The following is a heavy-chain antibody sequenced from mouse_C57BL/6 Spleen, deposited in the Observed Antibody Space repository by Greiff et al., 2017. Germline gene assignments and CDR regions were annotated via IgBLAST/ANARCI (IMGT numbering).Heavy chain of an antibody. D-gene: IGHD1-1*01. Sequence: EVQLQESGPGLVKPSQSLSLTCSVTGYSITSGYYWNWIRQFPGNKLEWMGYISYDGSNNYNPSLKNRISITRDASKNQFFLKLNSVTTEDTATYYCARDQGIPTVVPFDYWGQGTTLTVSS. J-gene: IGHJ2*01. CDR2: ISYDGSN. CDR3: ARDQGIPTVVPFDY. V-gene: IGHV3-6*01. CDR1: GYSITSGYY.